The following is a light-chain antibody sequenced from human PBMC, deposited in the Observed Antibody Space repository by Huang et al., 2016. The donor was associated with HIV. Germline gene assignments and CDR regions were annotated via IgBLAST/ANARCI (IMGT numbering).Light chain of an antibody. J-gene: IGKJ4*01. CDR1: QSVGSY. Sequence: EVVLTQSPATLSLSPGERATLSCGASQSVGSYLAWYQQKPGQAPRLLMYDASGRAPGIPDRFSGSGAGTEFTLTISSLEPEDFAVYYCQQRTNWPLSLTFGGGTKVEIK. CDR2: DAS. CDR3: QQRTNWPLSLT. V-gene: IGKV3-11*01.